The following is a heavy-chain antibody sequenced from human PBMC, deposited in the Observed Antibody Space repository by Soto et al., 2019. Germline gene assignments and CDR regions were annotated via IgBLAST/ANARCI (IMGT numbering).Heavy chain of an antibody. CDR3: ARDTLWFGEIENAFDI. Sequence: GASVKVSCKASGYTFTSYAMHWVRQAPGQRLEWMGWINAGNGNTKYSQKFQGRVTITRDTSASTAYMELSSLRSEDTAVYYCARDTLWFGEIENAFDIWGQGTMVTVSS. CDR2: INAGNGNT. J-gene: IGHJ3*02. V-gene: IGHV1-3*01. CDR1: GYTFTSYA. D-gene: IGHD3-10*01.